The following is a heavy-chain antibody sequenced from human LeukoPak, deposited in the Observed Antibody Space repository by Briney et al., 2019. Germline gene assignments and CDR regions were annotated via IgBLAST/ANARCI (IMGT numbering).Heavy chain of an antibody. J-gene: IGHJ4*02. Sequence: PGGSLRLSCAASGFTFSSYWMNWARRAPGKGLEWVASINHNGNVNYYVDSVKGRFTISRDNAKNSLYLQMNSLRAEDTAVYYCARGPLIAAAGTWWGQGTLVTVSS. D-gene: IGHD6-13*01. CDR3: ARGPLIAAAGTW. CDR1: GFTFSSYW. V-gene: IGHV3-7*03. CDR2: INHNGNVN.